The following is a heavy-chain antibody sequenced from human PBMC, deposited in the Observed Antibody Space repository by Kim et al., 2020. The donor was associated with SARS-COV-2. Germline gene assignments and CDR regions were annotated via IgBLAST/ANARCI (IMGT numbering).Heavy chain of an antibody. D-gene: IGHD2-15*01. CDR3: ARGGGSLKNWFDP. J-gene: IGHJ5*02. CDR1: GFSFTSYW. Sequence: GESLKISCKGSGFSFTSYWITWVRQMPGKGLEWMGRIDPSDSYTNYSPSFQGHVTMSADKSISTAYLQWSSLRASDTAMYYCARGGGSLKNWFDPWGQGTLVTVSS. V-gene: IGHV5-10-1*01. CDR2: IDPSDSYT.